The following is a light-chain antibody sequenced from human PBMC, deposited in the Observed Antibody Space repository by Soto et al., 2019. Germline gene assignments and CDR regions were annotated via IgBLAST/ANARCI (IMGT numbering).Light chain of an antibody. Sequence: DIQMTQSPSFLSASVGDRVTITCRASQTISRYLNWYQKKPGKAPKVLIYAASTLQSGVPSRFSGSGSGTHFTFTISSLQTEDIGTYYCQQYDILPITFGRGTRLEIK. J-gene: IGKJ5*01. CDR2: AAS. CDR1: QTISRY. CDR3: QQYDILPIT. V-gene: IGKV1-33*01.